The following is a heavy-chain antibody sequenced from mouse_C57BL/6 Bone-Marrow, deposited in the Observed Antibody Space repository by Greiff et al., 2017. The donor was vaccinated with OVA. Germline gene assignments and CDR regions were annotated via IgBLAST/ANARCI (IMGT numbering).Heavy chain of an antibody. CDR2: INPGSGGT. D-gene: IGHD1-1*01. V-gene: IGHV1-54*01. Sequence: VQLQQSGAELVRPGPSVKVSCKASGYAFTNYLIEWVKQRPGQGLEWIGVINPGSGGTNYNEKFKGKATLTADKSSSTAYMQLSSLTSEDSAVYFCARGPYYGSSYDFDVWGTGTTVTVSS. J-gene: IGHJ1*03. CDR1: GYAFTNYL. CDR3: ARGPYYGSSYDFDV.